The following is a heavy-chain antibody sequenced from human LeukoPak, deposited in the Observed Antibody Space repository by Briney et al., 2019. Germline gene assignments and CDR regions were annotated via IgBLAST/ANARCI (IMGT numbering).Heavy chain of an antibody. Sequence: GGSLRLSCAASGFTFSSYAMGWVRQAPGKGLEWVSAISGSGANTYYADSVKGRFTISRDNSKNTLSLQMNTLRTDDTAVYYCAKEITMIVVVTDDYWGQGTLVTVSS. V-gene: IGHV3-23*01. CDR3: AKEITMIVVVTDDY. J-gene: IGHJ4*02. D-gene: IGHD3-22*01. CDR2: ISGSGANT. CDR1: GFTFSSYA.